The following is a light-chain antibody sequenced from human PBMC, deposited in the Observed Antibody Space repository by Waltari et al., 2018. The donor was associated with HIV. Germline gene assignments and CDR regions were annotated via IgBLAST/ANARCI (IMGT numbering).Light chain of an antibody. CDR3: AAWDDILNGWV. CDR1: SSNIGSTT. J-gene: IGLJ3*02. V-gene: IGLV1-44*01. CDR2: SNN. Sequence: QSVLTQPPSASGTPGQRVTISCSGSSSNIGSTTVNWYQQLPGTAPKLLIYSNNQRPSGVPDRFSGSKSGTSASLAISGLQSEDEADYYCAAWDDILNGWVFGGGTKLTVL.